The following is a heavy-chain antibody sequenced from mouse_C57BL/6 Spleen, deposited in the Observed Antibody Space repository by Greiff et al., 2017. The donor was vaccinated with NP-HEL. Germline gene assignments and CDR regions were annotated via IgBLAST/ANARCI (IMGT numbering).Heavy chain of an antibody. CDR3: ARDQDDYFDY. CDR2: ISYDGSN. D-gene: IGHD2-3*01. CDR1: GYSITSGYY. V-gene: IGHV3-6*01. J-gene: IGHJ2*01. Sequence: DVKLQESGPGLVKPSQSLSLTCSVTGYSITSGYYWNWIRQFPGNKLEWMGYISYDGSNNYNPSLKNRISITRDTSKNQFFLKLNFVTTEDTATYYCARDQDDYFDYWGQGTTLTVSS.